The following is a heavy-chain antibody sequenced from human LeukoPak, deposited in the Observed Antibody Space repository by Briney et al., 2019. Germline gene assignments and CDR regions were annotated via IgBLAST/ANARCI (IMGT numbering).Heavy chain of an antibody. CDR1: GFTFTDYA. CDR3: ARYRSVTTGKRFFDY. V-gene: IGHV3-23*01. J-gene: IGHJ4*02. D-gene: IGHD4-17*01. CDR2: ISGSGTIT. Sequence: GGSLRLSCAASGFTFTDYAMNWVRQAPGKGLEWVSTISGSGTITYYADSVRGRFTISRDYSTNTLYLQMNSLRAEDTAVYYCARYRSVTTGKRFFDYWGQGTLVTVSS.